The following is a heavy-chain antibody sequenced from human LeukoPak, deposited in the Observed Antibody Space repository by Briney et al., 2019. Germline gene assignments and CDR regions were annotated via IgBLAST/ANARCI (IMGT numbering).Heavy chain of an antibody. J-gene: IGHJ4*02. Sequence: GGSLRLSCAASGFTFSSFAMSWVRRAPGEGLEWLSAISATSDSTYYADSVKGRFTISRDNSKNTLYLQINGLRADDTAVYYCAKDRSNTPTEAFDYWGQGTLVTVSS. D-gene: IGHD1-14*01. CDR1: GFTFSSFA. V-gene: IGHV3-23*01. CDR3: AKDRSNTPTEAFDY. CDR2: ISATSDST.